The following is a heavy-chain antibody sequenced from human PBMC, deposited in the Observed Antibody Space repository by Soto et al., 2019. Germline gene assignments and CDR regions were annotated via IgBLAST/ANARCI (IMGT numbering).Heavy chain of an antibody. CDR1: GYTLTSND. CDR3: ARDLGPPDC. V-gene: IGHV1-8*01. CDR2: MNPNSGNT. J-gene: IGHJ4*02. Sequence: ASVKVSCKASGYTLTSNDSKWVRQATGQGLEWMGWMNPNSGNTGYAQKFQGRVTMTRNTSISTAYMELSSLRSEDTAVYYCARDLGPPDCWGQGTLVTVSS.